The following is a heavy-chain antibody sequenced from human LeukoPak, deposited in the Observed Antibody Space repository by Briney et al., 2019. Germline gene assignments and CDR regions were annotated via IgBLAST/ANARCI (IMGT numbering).Heavy chain of an antibody. D-gene: IGHD3-3*01. CDR1: RFTFSTYS. V-gene: IGHV3-21*01. CDR3: ASCPKLRFLEWLPEN. CDR2: ISSSSSYI. J-gene: IGHJ4*02. Sequence: EGSLRLSCAASRFTFSTYSMNWVRQAPGKGLEWVSSISSSSSYIYYADSVKGRFTISRDNAKNSLYLQMNSLRAEDTAVYYCASCPKLRFLEWLPENWGQGTLVTVCS.